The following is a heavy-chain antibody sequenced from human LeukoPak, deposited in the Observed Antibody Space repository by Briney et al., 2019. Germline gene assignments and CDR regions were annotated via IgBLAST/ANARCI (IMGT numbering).Heavy chain of an antibody. J-gene: IGHJ3*02. CDR3: ARGSWYIFAFDI. CDR2: ISWDGGST. CDR1: GFTFDDYA. D-gene: IGHD6-13*01. V-gene: IGHV3-43D*03. Sequence: GGSLRLSCAASGFTFDDYAMHWVRQAPGKGLEWVSLISWDGGSTYYADSVKGRFTISRDNSKNTLYLQMNSLRAEDTAVYYCARGSWYIFAFDIWGQGTMVTVSS.